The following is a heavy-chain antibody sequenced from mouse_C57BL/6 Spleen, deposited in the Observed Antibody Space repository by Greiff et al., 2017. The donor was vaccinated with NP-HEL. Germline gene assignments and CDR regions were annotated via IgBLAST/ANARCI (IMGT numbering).Heavy chain of an antibody. D-gene: IGHD1-1*01. CDR1: GFTFSDYY. V-gene: IGHV5-12*01. CDR3: ARGGVVAPGDY. Sequence: EVHLVESGGGLVQPGGSLKLSCAASGFTFSDYYMYWVRQTPEKRLEWVAYLSNGGGSTYYPDTVQGRFAISRDNAKNTLYLQKSRLKSEDTAMYYCARGGVVAPGDYWGQGTSVTVSS. J-gene: IGHJ4*01. CDR2: LSNGGGST.